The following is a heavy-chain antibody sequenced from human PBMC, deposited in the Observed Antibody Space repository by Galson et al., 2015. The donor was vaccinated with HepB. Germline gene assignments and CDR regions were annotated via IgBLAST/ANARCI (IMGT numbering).Heavy chain of an antibody. Sequence: SLRLSCAASGFTFSSYWMSWVRQAPGKGLEWVANIKQDGSEKYYVDSVKGRFTISRDNAKNSLYLQMNSLRAEDTAVYYCARGRGSYTFYYYYGMDVWGQGTTVTVSS. V-gene: IGHV3-7*01. CDR3: ARGRGSYTFYYYYGMDV. D-gene: IGHD1-26*01. CDR1: GFTFSSYW. CDR2: IKQDGSEK. J-gene: IGHJ6*02.